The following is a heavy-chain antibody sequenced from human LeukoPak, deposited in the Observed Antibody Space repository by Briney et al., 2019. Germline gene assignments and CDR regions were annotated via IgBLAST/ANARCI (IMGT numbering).Heavy chain of an antibody. J-gene: IGHJ3*02. Sequence: PSETLSLTCTVSGYSISSGYYWGWIRQPPGKGLEWIGSIYHSGSTNYNPSLKSRVTISVDTSKNQFSLKLSSVTAADTAVYYCARRHAFDIWGQGTMVTVSS. CDR2: IYHSGST. V-gene: IGHV4-38-2*02. CDR3: ARRHAFDI. CDR1: GYSISSGYY.